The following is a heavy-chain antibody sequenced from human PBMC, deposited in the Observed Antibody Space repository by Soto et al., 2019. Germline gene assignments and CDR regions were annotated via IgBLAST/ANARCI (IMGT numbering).Heavy chain of an antibody. CDR3: AKDIVRYTYGACDN. CDR1: GFTFSSDG. Sequence: QVQLVESGGAVVQPGKSLRLSCAASGFTFSSDGMYWIRQAPGKGLEWVAAISYDGSNKFHADSVKGRFTISRDNSQNTLYLQMNSLSTEATAVYYCAKDIVRYTYGACDNWGQGALVTVSS. J-gene: IGHJ4*02. D-gene: IGHD5-18*01. V-gene: IGHV3-30*18. CDR2: ISYDGSNK.